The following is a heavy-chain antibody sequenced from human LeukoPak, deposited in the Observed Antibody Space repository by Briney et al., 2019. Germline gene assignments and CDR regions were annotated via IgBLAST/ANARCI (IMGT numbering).Heavy chain of an antibody. CDR2: IYYSGST. J-gene: IGHJ4*02. Sequence: SETLSLTCTVSGGSISSYYWSWIRQPPGKGLEWIGYIYYSGSTNYNPSLKSRVTISVDTSKNQFSLKLSSVTAADTAVYYCARRNSVTVAFDYWGQGTLVTVS. CDR1: GGSISSYY. V-gene: IGHV4-59*01. D-gene: IGHD1-14*01. CDR3: ARRNSVTVAFDY.